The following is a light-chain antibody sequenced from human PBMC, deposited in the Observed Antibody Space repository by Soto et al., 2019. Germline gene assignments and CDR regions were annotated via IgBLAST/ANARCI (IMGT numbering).Light chain of an antibody. Sequence: EFVLTQSPGTLSLSPGERATLSCRASQTVRNNYLAWYQQKPGQAPRLLIYDASSRATGIPDRFSGGGSGTDFTLTISRLEPEDFAVYYCQQYATSPPRTFGQGTKVDIK. CDR2: DAS. V-gene: IGKV3-20*01. CDR3: QQYATSPPRT. J-gene: IGKJ1*01. CDR1: QTVRNNY.